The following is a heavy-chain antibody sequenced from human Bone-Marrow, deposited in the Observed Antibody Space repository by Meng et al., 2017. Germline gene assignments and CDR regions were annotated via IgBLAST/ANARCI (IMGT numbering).Heavy chain of an antibody. D-gene: IGHD2-21*02. CDR3: ARAYCGGDCYVSGWFDP. CDR2: INTNTGNP. Sequence: QVQLVQSGSELKKPGAEVKVSCKASGYTCTSYAMNWVRQAPGQGLEWMGWINTNTGNPTYAQGFTGRFVFSLDTSVSTAYLQISSLKAEDTAVYYCARAYCGGDCYVSGWFDPWGQGTLVTVSS. J-gene: IGHJ5*02. CDR1: GYTCTSYA. V-gene: IGHV7-4-1*02.